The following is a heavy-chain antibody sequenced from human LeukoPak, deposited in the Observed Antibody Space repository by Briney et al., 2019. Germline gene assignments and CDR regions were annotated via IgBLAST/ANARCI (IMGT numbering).Heavy chain of an antibody. V-gene: IGHV3-9*01. CDR1: GFTFDDYA. D-gene: IGHD3-3*01. CDR3: AKDQAQCYYDFWSGYYCDYYYGMDV. Sequence: PGGSLRLSCAASGFTFDDYAMHWVRQAPGKGLEWVSGISWNSGSIGYADSVKGRFTISRDNSKNTLYLQMNSLRAEDTAVCYCAKDQAQCYYDFWSGYYCDYYYGMDVWGQGTTVTVSS. CDR2: ISWNSGSI. J-gene: IGHJ6*02.